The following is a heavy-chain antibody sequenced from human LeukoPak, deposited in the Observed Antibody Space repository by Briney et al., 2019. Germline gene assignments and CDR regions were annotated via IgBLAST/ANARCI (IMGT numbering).Heavy chain of an antibody. CDR1: GGSISSYY. V-gene: IGHV4-59*01. J-gene: IGHJ5*02. CDR2: IYYSGST. Sequence: PSETLSLTCTVSGGSISSYYWSWIRQPPGKGLEWIGYIYYSGSTNYNPSLKSRVTISVDTSKNQFSLKLNSVTAADTAVYYCARDLIESCSSTSCYQWFDPWGQGTLVTVSS. D-gene: IGHD2-2*01. CDR3: ARDLIESCSSTSCYQWFDP.